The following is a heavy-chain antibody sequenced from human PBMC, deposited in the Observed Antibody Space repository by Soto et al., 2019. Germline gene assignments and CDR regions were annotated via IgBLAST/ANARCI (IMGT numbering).Heavy chain of an antibody. CDR1: GFTFDDNA. D-gene: IGHD4-17*01. CDR2: INWKSDI. Sequence: LRLSCAVSGFTFDDNAMHWVRQAPEKGLEWVSGINWKSDIGYADSVKGRFTISRDNSKNTLYLQMNSLRAEDTAVYYCATLDYGGNSRTRLFDYWGQGTLVTVSS. CDR3: ATLDYGGNSRTRLFDY. V-gene: IGHV3-9*01. J-gene: IGHJ4*02.